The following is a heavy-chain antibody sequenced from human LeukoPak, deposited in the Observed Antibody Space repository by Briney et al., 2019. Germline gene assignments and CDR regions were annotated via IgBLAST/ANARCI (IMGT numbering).Heavy chain of an antibody. CDR1: GGSFSGYY. V-gene: IGHV4-34*01. J-gene: IGHJ4*02. Sequence: PSETPSLTCAVYGGSFSGYYWSWIRQPPGKGLEWIGEINHSGSTNYNPSLKSRVTISVDTSKNQFSLKLSSVTAADTAVYYCARHDFHYYDNWGQGTLVTVSS. CDR3: ARHDFHYYDN. CDR2: INHSGST. D-gene: IGHD3/OR15-3a*01.